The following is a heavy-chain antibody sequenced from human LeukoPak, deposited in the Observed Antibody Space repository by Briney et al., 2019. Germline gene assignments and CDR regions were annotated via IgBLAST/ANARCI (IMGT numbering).Heavy chain of an antibody. CDR1: GYTFTSYG. D-gene: IGHD5-24*01. CDR2: ISIHNGKT. J-gene: IGHJ4*02. V-gene: IGHV1-18*01. CDR3: ARDRSGMGTYFDY. Sequence: ASVKVSCKASGYTFTSYGISWVRQAPGQGLEWMGWISIHNGKTNYAQKVQGTVTMTTDTSTSTAYMELRSRRFDDTAVYYCARDRSGMGTYFDYWGQGTLVTVSS.